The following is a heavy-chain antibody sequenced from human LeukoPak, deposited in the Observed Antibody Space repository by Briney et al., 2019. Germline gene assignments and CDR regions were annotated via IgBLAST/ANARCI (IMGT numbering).Heavy chain of an antibody. Sequence: SVKVSCKASGGTFSSYAISWVRQAPGQGLEWMGGIIPTFGTANYAQKFQGRVTITADESTSTAYMELSSLRSEDTAVYYCARWMEQWLPRGGYFDYRGQGTLVTVSS. CDR3: ARWMEQWLPRGGYFDY. J-gene: IGHJ4*02. CDR1: GGTFSSYA. V-gene: IGHV1-69*13. D-gene: IGHD6-19*01. CDR2: IIPTFGTA.